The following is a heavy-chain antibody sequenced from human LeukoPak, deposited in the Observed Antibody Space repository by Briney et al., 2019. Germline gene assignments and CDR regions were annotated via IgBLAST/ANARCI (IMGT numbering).Heavy chain of an antibody. Sequence: PSETLSLTCTVSGGSISSGGYSWSWIRQHPGQGLEWIGYIYYSGSTYYNPSLKSRVTISVDTSKNQFSLKLSSVTAADTAVYYCARVSGSSTIDYRGQGTLVTVSS. CDR1: GGSISSGGYS. J-gene: IGHJ4*02. D-gene: IGHD2-2*01. CDR2: IYYSGST. CDR3: ARVSGSSTIDY. V-gene: IGHV4-31*03.